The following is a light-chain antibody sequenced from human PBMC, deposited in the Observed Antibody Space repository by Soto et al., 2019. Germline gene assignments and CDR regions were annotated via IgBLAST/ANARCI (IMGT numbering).Light chain of an antibody. CDR2: DVT. CDR3: SSYTSSSTYV. V-gene: IGLV2-14*03. J-gene: IGLJ1*01. CDR1: NSDVGYYNF. Sequence: QSALTQPASVSGSPGQSITLSCTGTNSDVGYYNFVSWYQQHPGKAPKLIIYDVTNRPSGVSNRFSGSKSGNTASLTISGLQTEDEADYYCSSYTSSSTYVFGTGTKVNVL.